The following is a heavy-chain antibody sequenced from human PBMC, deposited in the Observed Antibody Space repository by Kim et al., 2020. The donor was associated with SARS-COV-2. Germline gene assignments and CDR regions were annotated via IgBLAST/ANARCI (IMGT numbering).Heavy chain of an antibody. J-gene: IGHJ6*02. CDR2: IIPIFGTA. D-gene: IGHD4-4*01. CDR3: ARARTYRIYYYYYGMDV. Sequence: SVKVSCKASGGTFSSYAISWVRQAPGQGLEWMGGIIPIFGTANYAQKFQGRVTITADESTSTAYMELSSLRSEDTAVYYCARARTYRIYYYYYGMDVWGQGTTVTVSS. V-gene: IGHV1-69*13. CDR1: GGTFSSYA.